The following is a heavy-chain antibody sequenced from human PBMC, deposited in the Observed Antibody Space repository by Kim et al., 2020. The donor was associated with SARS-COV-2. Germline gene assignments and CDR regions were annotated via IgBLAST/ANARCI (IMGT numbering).Heavy chain of an antibody. CDR3: VGNYYDSSGDTKVFDY. V-gene: IGHV3-64D*09. D-gene: IGHD3-22*01. Sequence: VKGRFTISRDNSKNTLYLQMSSLRAEDTAVYYCVGNYYDSSGDTKVFDYWGQGTLVTVSS. J-gene: IGHJ4*02.